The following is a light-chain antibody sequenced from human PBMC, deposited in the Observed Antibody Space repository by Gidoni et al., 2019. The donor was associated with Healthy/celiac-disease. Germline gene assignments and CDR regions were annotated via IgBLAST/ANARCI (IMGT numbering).Light chain of an antibody. Sequence: QSALTQPASVSGSPGQSIPISCPGTSSDVGGYNYVSWYQQHPGKAPKLMIYEVSNRPSGVSNRFSGSKSGNTASLTISGLQAEDEADYYCSSYTSSSTLEVFGTGTKVTVL. V-gene: IGLV2-14*01. J-gene: IGLJ1*01. CDR1: SSDVGGYNY. CDR3: SSYTSSSTLEV. CDR2: EVS.